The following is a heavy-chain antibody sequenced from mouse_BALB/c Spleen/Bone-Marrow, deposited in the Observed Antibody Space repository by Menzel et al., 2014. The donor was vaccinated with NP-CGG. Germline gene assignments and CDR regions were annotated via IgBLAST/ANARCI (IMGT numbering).Heavy chain of an antibody. CDR2: IDPRTGST. D-gene: IGHD4-1*01. J-gene: IGHJ3*01. CDR3: AQYWDAY. Sequence: QLPLKQSLAELAKPGASVKMPCKVSDYTFTTYWMHWVKQRPDPSLEWNGYIDPRTGSTEYPQKFKDKATLTADKSSSNAERQKSSQTTEDTAIYYCAQYWDAYWGQGTLGKVSA. V-gene: IGHV1-7*01. CDR1: DYTFTTYW.